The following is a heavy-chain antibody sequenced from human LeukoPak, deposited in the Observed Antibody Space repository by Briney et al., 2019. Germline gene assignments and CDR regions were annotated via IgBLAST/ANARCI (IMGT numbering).Heavy chain of an antibody. CDR1: GYTFTSYT. D-gene: IGHD2-2*01. Sequence: GASVKVSCKASGYTFTSYTIHWVRQAPGQRLEWMGWINAGNGNAKYSQEFQDRVTITRDTSASTAYMELSSLRSEDMAVYYCAREQLLSWFDPWGQGTLVTVSS. CDR3: AREQLLSWFDP. V-gene: IGHV1-3*03. CDR2: INAGNGNA. J-gene: IGHJ5*02.